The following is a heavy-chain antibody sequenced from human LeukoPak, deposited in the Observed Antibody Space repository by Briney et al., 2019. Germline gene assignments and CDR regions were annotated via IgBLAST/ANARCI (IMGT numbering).Heavy chain of an antibody. CDR3: ATDSGYRRYDY. CDR2: IYYSGST. J-gene: IGHJ4*02. D-gene: IGHD5-12*01. CDR1: GGSISSYY. Sequence: SETLSLTCTVSGGSISSYYWSWIRQPPGKGLEWIGYIYYSGSTNYNPSLKSRVTISVDRSKNQFPLNLTSVTAADTAVYYCATDSGYRRYDYWGQGTLVTVSS. V-gene: IGHV4-59*01.